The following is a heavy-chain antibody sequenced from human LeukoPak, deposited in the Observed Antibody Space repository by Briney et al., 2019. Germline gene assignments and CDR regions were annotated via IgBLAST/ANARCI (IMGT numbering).Heavy chain of an antibody. CDR1: GFTFSSYA. CDR2: ISGSGDST. D-gene: IGHD6-19*01. Sequence: GGSLRLSCVASGFTFSSYAMNWVRQAPGKGLEWVSGISGSGDSTYYADSVKGRFTLSRDNSKNTIYLQMNSLRAEDTDVYYCAKMVGSSGWYFDYWGQGTLVTVSS. CDR3: AKMVGSSGWYFDY. V-gene: IGHV3-23*01. J-gene: IGHJ4*02.